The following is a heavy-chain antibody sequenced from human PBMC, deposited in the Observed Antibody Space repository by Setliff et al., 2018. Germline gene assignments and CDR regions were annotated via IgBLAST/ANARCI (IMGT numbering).Heavy chain of an antibody. D-gene: IGHD1-20*01. CDR2: ISPSGST. CDR3: AKDRVNDGIWEFDS. J-gene: IGHJ4*02. V-gene: IGHV4-61*09. CDR1: GASITSGGFY. Sequence: PSETLSLTCSVSGASITSGGFYWTWIRQPAGKGLEWTGHISPSGSTTYNPSVKSRVTISRDNSRNTISLQINDLRVEDTATYYCAKDRVNDGIWEFDSWGQGLLVTVSS.